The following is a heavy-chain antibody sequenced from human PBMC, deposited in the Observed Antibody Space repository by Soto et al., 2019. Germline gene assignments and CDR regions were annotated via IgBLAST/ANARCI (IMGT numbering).Heavy chain of an antibody. J-gene: IGHJ4*02. CDR1: GGSISSSNW. CDR3: AGANRSSWGLGN. D-gene: IGHD6-13*01. CDR2: IYHSGST. V-gene: IGHV4-4*02. Sequence: SETLSLTCAVSGGSISSSNWWSLVRQPPGKGLEWIGEIYHSGSTNYNPSLKSRVTISVDKSKNQFSLKLSSVTAADTAVDDCAGANRSSWGLGNWGERTLVTV.